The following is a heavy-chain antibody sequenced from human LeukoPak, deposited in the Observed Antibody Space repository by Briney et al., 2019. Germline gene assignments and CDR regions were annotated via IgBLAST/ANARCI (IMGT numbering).Heavy chain of an antibody. Sequence: ASVKVSCKASGYTFTSYGISWLRQAPGQGLEWMGWISAYNGNTNYAQKLQGRVTMTTDTSTSTAYMELRSLRSDDTAVYYCARDMWGYYDSSGYLPYWGQGTLATVSS. V-gene: IGHV1-18*01. CDR3: ARDMWGYYDSSGYLPY. J-gene: IGHJ4*02. D-gene: IGHD3-22*01. CDR1: GYTFTSYG. CDR2: ISAYNGNT.